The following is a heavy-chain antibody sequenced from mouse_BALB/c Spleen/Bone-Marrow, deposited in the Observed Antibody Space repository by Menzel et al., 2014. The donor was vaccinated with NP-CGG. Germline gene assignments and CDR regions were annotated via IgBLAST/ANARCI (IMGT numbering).Heavy chain of an antibody. CDR3: AGYYYGEGFAY. J-gene: IGHJ3*01. CDR1: GYTLTSYW. Sequence: VMLVESGAELAKPGASVKMSCKASGYTLTSYWMHWVKQRPGQGLEWIGYINPSSGYNEYNQKFKDKATLTADKSSSTAYMQLSSLTSEDSAVYYCAGYYYGEGFAYWGQGTLVTVSA. D-gene: IGHD1-1*01. V-gene: IGHV1-7*01. CDR2: INPSSGYN.